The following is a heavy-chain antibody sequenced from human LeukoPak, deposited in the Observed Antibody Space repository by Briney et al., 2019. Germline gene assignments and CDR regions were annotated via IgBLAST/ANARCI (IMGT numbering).Heavy chain of an antibody. CDR3: ARHPYDILTGPSFDY. D-gene: IGHD3-9*01. J-gene: IGHJ4*02. CDR1: GFTFTSDW. Sequence: GGSLTLSCAASGFTFTSDWRHWVRQAPGKGLVWVSRINRDGRSTTYADSVKGRFTISRDNAKNTLYLQMNSLRAEDTAVYYCARHPYDILTGPSFDYWGQGTLVTVSS. V-gene: IGHV3-74*01. CDR2: INRDGRST.